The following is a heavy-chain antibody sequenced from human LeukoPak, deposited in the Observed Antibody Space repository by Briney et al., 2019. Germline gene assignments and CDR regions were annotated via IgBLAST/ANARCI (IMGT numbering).Heavy chain of an antibody. V-gene: IGHV3-30*03. CDR2: ISYDGSNK. CDR1: GFTFSSYA. CDR3: AGGYYAIDY. D-gene: IGHD3-22*01. Sequence: GGSLRLSCAASGFTFSSYAMSWVRQAPGKGLEWVAVISYDGSNKYYADSVKGRFTISRDNSKNTLYLQMNSLRAEDTAVYYCAGGYYAIDYWGQGTLVTVSS. J-gene: IGHJ4*02.